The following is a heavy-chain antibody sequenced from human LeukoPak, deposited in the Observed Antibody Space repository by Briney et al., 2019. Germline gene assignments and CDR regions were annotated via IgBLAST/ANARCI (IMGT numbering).Heavy chain of an antibody. CDR3: ARGYYYDSNSYPPDY. D-gene: IGHD3-22*01. CDR1: GGSISSSSYY. CDR2: IYYSGSP. V-gene: IGHV4-39*07. J-gene: IGHJ4*02. Sequence: SETLSLTCTVSGGSISSSSYYWGWIRQPPGKGLEWIGSIYYSGSPYYNPSLKSRVTISVDTSKNQFSLKLSSVTAADTAVYYCARGYYYDSNSYPPDYWGQGTLVTVSS.